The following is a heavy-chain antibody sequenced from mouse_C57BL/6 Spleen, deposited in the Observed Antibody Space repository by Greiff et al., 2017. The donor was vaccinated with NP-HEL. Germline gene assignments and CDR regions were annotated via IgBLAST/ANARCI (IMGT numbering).Heavy chain of an antibody. Sequence: QVQLQQSGPELVQPGASVKISCKASGYAFSSSWMNWVKQRPGKGLEWIGRIYPGDGDTNYNGKFKGKATLTADKSSSTAYMQLSSLTSEDSAVYFCAREALAYAMDYWGQGTSVTVSS. CDR1: GYAFSSSW. J-gene: IGHJ4*01. V-gene: IGHV1-82*01. CDR3: AREALAYAMDY. CDR2: IYPGDGDT.